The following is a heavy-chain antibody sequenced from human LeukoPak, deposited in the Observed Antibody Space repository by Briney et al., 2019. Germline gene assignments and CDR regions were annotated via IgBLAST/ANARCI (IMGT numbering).Heavy chain of an antibody. J-gene: IGHJ4*02. CDR2: IYYSGST. V-gene: IGHV4-59*01. Sequence: NSSKTLSLTCTVSGGSISSYYWSWIRQPPGKGLEWIGYIYYSGSTNYNPSLKSRVTISVDTSKNQFSLKLSSVTAADTAVYYCARADGVLWFGETIAPYFDYWGQGTLVTVSS. CDR1: GGSISSYY. D-gene: IGHD3-10*01. CDR3: ARADGVLWFGETIAPYFDY.